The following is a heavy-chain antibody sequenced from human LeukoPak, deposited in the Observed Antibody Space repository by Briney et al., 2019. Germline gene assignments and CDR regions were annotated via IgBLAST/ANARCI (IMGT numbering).Heavy chain of an antibody. CDR2: IYAEAST. D-gene: IGHD2-15*01. CDR3: AKDLRERVVAATRDY. Sequence: PGGSLRLSCVASGFTVSSSYMSWVRQAPGKGLEWVSLIYAEASTYYADSVKGRFTISRDNSKNTLYLQMNSLRAEDTAVYYCAKDLRERVVAATRDYWGQGTLVTVSS. V-gene: IGHV3-53*01. CDR1: GFTVSSSY. J-gene: IGHJ4*02.